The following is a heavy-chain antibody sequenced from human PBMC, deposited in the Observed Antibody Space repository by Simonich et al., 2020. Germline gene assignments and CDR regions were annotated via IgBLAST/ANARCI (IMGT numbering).Heavy chain of an antibody. CDR2: INHSGST. J-gene: IGHJ3*02. CDR3: ARPLGIVWAFDI. D-gene: IGHD3-16*01. CDR1: GGSFSGYY. Sequence: QVQLQQWGAGLLKPSETLSLTCAVYGGSFSGYYWSWIRQPPGKGLEWIGEINHSGSTNYTPSRKSRVTISVDTSKNQFSLKLSSVTAADTAVYYCARPLGIVWAFDIWGQGTMVTVSS. V-gene: IGHV4-34*01.